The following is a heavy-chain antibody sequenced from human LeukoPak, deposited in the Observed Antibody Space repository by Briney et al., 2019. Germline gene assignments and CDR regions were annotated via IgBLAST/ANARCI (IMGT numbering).Heavy chain of an antibody. D-gene: IGHD6-13*01. J-gene: IGHJ6*03. Sequence: GGSLRLSCAASGFTFFNYGMHWVRQAPGKGLEWVAVIWYDGSNKYYANSVKGRFTISGDNSKNTLYLQMNSLRAEDTAVYYCAKDNHNIAAAEGYYYYYYMDVWGKGTTVTVSS. CDR1: GFTFFNYG. V-gene: IGHV3-33*06. CDR2: IWYDGSNK. CDR3: AKDNHNIAAAEGYYYYYYMDV.